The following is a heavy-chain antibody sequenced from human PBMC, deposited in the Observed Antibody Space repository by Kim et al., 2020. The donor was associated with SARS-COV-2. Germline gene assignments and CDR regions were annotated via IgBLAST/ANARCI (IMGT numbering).Heavy chain of an antibody. CDR2: NT. CDR3: ARVSLDAFDI. J-gene: IGHJ3*02. Sequence: NTNYAQKLQGRVTMTTDTSTSTAYMELRSLRSDDTAVYYCARVSLDAFDIWGQGTMVTVSS. V-gene: IGHV1-18*01.